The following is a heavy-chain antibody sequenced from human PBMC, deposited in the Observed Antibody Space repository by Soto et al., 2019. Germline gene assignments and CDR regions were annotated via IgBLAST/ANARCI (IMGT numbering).Heavy chain of an antibody. J-gene: IGHJ5*02. Sequence: QVPLVQSGAEVKKPGASVKVSCKASGYTFTSYAMHWVRQAPGPRLEWMGWINAGNGNTKYSQKFQGRVTITRDTSASTAYMELSSLRSEDTAVYYCAREHIAAAGTRWVDPWGQGALVTVSS. CDR2: INAGNGNT. V-gene: IGHV1-3*01. CDR3: AREHIAAAGTRWVDP. CDR1: GYTFTSYA. D-gene: IGHD6-13*01.